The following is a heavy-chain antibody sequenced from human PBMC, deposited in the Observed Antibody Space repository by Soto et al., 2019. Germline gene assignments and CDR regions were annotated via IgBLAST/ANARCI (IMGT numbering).Heavy chain of an antibody. J-gene: IGHJ1*01. D-gene: IGHD2-15*01. CDR3: ARGYCSGGSCYQYFQH. V-gene: IGHV4-31*03. CDR1: GGSISSGGYY. CDR2: IYYSGST. Sequence: SETLSLTCTVSGGSISSGGYYWSWIRQHPGKGLEWIGYIYYSGSTYYNPSLKSRVTISVDTSKNQFSLKLSSVTAADTAVYYCARGYCSGGSCYQYFQHWGQGTLVTVSS.